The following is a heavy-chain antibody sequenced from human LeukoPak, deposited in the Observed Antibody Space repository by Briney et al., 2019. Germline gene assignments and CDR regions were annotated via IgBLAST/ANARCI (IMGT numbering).Heavy chain of an antibody. V-gene: IGHV3-23*01. CDR3: ATDDY. Sequence: GSVRRSCAACGFTFKSFAMNWVRQAPGKGLEWVSSISGSDGSSHYADFVKGRFTISRDNSKNTLHLQMNSLRAEDTAVYYCATDDYWGQGTLVTVSS. J-gene: IGHJ4*02. CDR1: GFTFKSFA. CDR2: ISGSDGSS.